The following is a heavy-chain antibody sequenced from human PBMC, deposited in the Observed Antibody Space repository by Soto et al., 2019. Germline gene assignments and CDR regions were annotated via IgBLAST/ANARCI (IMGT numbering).Heavy chain of an antibody. V-gene: IGHV4-59*08. CDR1: GGSISSYY. CDR3: ARRWGTTFDS. J-gene: IGHJ4*02. Sequence: QVQLQESGPGLVKPSETLSLTCTVSGGSISSYYWSWIRQPPGKGLEWIGYIYYSGSTNYNPPLKGGVPASVAPSKNLFSRKLSSVPPADRAVYYCARRWGTTFDSWGKGPLVTVSS. D-gene: IGHD3-16*01. CDR2: IYYSGST.